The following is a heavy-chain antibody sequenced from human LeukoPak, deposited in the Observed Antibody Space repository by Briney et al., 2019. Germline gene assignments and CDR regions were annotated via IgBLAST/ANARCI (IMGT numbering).Heavy chain of an antibody. CDR3: ARGVLGYCSSTSCYTADY. D-gene: IGHD2-2*02. CDR2: ISSSSSYI. CDR1: GFTFSSYS. V-gene: IGHV3-21*01. Sequence: PGGSLRLSCAASGFTFSSYSMNWVRQAPGKGLEWGSSISSSSSYIYYADSVKARFTISRDNAKNSLYLQMNSLRAEDTAVYYCARGVLGYCSSTSCYTADYWGQGTLVTVSS. J-gene: IGHJ4*02.